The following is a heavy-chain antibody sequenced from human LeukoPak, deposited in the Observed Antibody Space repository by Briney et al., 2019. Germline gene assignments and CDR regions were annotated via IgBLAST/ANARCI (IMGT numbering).Heavy chain of an antibody. Sequence: PSETLSLTCTVSGGSISSGSYYWSWIRQPAGKGLEWIGRIYTSGSTNYNPSLKSRVTISVDTSKNQFSLKLSSVTAADRAVYYCARGRYDFWSGYYFDYWGQGTLVTVSS. J-gene: IGHJ4*02. CDR3: ARGRYDFWSGYYFDY. CDR2: IYTSGST. D-gene: IGHD3-3*01. CDR1: GGSISSGSYY. V-gene: IGHV4-61*02.